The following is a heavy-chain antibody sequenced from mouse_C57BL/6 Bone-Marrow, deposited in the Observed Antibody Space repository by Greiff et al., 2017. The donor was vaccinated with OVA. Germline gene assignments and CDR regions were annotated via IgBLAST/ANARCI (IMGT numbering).Heavy chain of an antibody. V-gene: IGHV14-3*01. CDR2: IDPANDNT. D-gene: IGHD1-1*01. J-gene: IGHJ4*01. Sequence: VQLQQSVAELVRPGASVKLSCTASGFNIKNTYMHWVKQRPEQGLEWIGRIDPANDNTKYSPKFQGTATMTADTSSYTAYLQLSSLSSEDTAVYCCARGNFGSSFYAMDYWGQGTSVTVSS. CDR1: GFNIKNTY. CDR3: ARGNFGSSFYAMDY.